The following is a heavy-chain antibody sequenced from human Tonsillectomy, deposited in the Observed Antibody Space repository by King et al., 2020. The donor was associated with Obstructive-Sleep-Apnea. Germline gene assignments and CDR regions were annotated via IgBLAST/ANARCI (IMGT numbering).Heavy chain of an antibody. CDR1: GYTLTELS. D-gene: IGHD6-13*01. CDR2: FDPEDGET. Sequence: QLVQSGTEVKKPGASVKVSCKVSGYTLTELSMHWVRQAPGKGLEWMGGFDPEDGETIYAQKFQGRVTMIEDTSTDTAYMELSSLRSEDTAVYYCATDQTYSSHRALHYWGQGTLVTVSS. J-gene: IGHJ4*02. V-gene: IGHV1-24*01. CDR3: ATDQTYSSHRALHY.